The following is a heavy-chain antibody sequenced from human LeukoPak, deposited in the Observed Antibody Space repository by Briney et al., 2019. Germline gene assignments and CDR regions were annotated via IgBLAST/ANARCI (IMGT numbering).Heavy chain of an antibody. Sequence: GGSLRLSCAASGFTFSSYAMHWVRQAPGKGLEWVAIILDDGSNKFYADSVKGRFTISRDNSKNTLYLQMNSLRAEVTAVYYCARTYYYGSGSNYYFEYWGQGTLVTVSS. D-gene: IGHD3-10*01. CDR3: ARTYYYGSGSNYYFEY. V-gene: IGHV3-30-3*01. CDR1: GFTFSSYA. CDR2: ILDDGSNK. J-gene: IGHJ4*02.